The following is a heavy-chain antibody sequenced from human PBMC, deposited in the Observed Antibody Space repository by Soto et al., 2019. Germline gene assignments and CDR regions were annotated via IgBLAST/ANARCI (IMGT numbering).Heavy chain of an antibody. J-gene: IGHJ6*02. D-gene: IGHD5-18*01. Sequence: SETLSLTCTVSGGSMNNFYWSWIRQPPGRGLEWIGNIFYSGGTNYNPSLKSRVTISVDTSKNQFSLNLNSLTAADTAVYYCARVQGAGYSYYGLDVWGHGPTVTVS. CDR2: IFYSGGT. V-gene: IGHV4-59*01. CDR1: GGSMNNFY. CDR3: ARVQGAGYSYYGLDV.